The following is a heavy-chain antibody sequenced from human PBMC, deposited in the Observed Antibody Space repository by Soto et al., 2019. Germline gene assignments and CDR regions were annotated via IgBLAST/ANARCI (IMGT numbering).Heavy chain of an antibody. J-gene: IGHJ4*02. CDR3: AREGAAEGFDY. D-gene: IGHD6-13*01. Sequence: QVQLVESGGGVVQPGRSLRLSCTASEFTFRSYGMHWVRQAPGKGLEWVALIWSNGINKYYADSVKGRFTISRANSKNTLYLQLNGLRVDDTAVYYCAREGAAEGFDYWGQGTRVNVSS. CDR2: IWSNGINK. V-gene: IGHV3-33*01. CDR1: EFTFRSYG.